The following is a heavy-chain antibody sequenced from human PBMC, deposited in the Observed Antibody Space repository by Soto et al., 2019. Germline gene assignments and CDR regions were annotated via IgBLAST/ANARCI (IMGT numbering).Heavy chain of an antibody. V-gene: IGHV4-59*02. Sequence: SETLSLTCTVSGGSVSSYYWSWIRQPPGKGLEWIGYIYYSGSTNYNPSLKSRVTISVDTSKNQFSLKLSSVTAADTAVYYCAGDIVLVPAAMGNYYYYGMDVWGQGTTVTVSS. CDR1: GGSVSSYY. J-gene: IGHJ6*02. CDR2: IYYSGST. D-gene: IGHD2-2*01. CDR3: AGDIVLVPAAMGNYYYYGMDV.